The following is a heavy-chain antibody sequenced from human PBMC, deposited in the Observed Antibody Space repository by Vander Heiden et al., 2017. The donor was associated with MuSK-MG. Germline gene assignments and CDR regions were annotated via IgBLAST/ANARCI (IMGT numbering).Heavy chain of an antibody. D-gene: IGHD1-26*01. CDR1: GFTFDDYA. J-gene: IGHJ6*02. V-gene: IGHV3-9*01. CDR3: AKGEGYYYGMDV. CDR2: ISWNSGSI. Sequence: EVQLVESGGGLVQPGRSLRLSCAASGFTFDDYAMHWVRQAPGKGLEWVSGISWNSGSIGYADSVKGRFTISRDNAKNSLYLQMNSLRAEDTALYYCAKGEGYYYGMDVWGQGTTVTVSS.